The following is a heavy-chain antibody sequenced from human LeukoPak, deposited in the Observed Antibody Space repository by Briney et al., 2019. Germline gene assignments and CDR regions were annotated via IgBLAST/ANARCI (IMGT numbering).Heavy chain of an antibody. CDR2: IHTSGTT. D-gene: IGHD3-16*01. CDR1: GGSISHNY. CDR3: ARHFRLWGAGYFDF. Sequence: SETLSLTCTFSGGSISHNYWSWIRQPPGKGLEWVGGIHTSGTTKYNPSLKSRVTISLDTSKNDFSLKLSSVTAEDTAIYYCARHFRLWGAGYFDFWGQGTLVTVSS. V-gene: IGHV4-4*09. J-gene: IGHJ4*02.